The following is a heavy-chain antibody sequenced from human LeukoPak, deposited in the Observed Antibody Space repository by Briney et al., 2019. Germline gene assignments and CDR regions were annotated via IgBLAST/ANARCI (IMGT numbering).Heavy chain of an antibody. CDR1: GFTFSSSV. CDR3: AKGSF. CDR2: ISNSGSIT. V-gene: IGHV3-23*01. J-gene: IGHJ4*02. Sequence: GGSLRLSCAASGFTFSSSVMSCVRQAPGRGLEWVSGISNSGSITYYADSVKGRFTISRDNSKNMLYLQMNSLRAEDTAVYYCAKGSFCGQGTLVTVSS.